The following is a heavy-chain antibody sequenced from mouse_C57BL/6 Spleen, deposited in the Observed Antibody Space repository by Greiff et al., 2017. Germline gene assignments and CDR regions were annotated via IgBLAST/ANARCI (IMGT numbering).Heavy chain of an antibody. Sequence: EVNVVESGGGLVKPGGSLKLSCAASGFTFSSYAMSWVRQTPEKRLEWVATISDGGSYTYYPDNVQGRFTISRDNAKNNLYLQMSHLKSEDTAMYYCARDLLGRRDYFDYWGQGTTLTVSS. V-gene: IGHV5-4*01. CDR2: ISDGGSYT. D-gene: IGHD4-1*01. J-gene: IGHJ2*01. CDR3: ARDLLGRRDYFDY. CDR1: GFTFSSYA.